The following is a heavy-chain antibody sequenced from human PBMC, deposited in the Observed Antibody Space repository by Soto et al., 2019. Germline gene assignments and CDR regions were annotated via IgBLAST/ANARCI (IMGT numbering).Heavy chain of an antibody. CDR2: AYYRPEWFH. Sequence: SQTLSLTCVISVDHYSNNLAAWHCIRQSLSSGLYWLGRAYYRPEWFHDFATGMEGRLIIQPDTSKNQVSLHLNFVTPEDSAIYFCARDTGTYTAYFRMWGQGTPVTAPQ. V-gene: IGHV6-1*01. CDR1: VDHYSNNLAA. D-gene: IGHD1-1*01. J-gene: IGHJ1*01. CDR3: ARDTGTYTAYFRM.